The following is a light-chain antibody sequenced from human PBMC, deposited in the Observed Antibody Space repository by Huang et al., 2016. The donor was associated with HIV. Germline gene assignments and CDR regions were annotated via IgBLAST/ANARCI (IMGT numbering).Light chain of an antibody. V-gene: IGKV3-11*01. CDR1: QIIGSY. Sequence: EIVLTQSPATLSLSPGEGATLSCRASQIIGSYLAWYQQRPGQAPRLLIYDASIRATGIPARFSGRVSGTDFTLTISSLEPEDFAVYYCQQRNNWPPWTFGQGTKVELK. CDR2: DAS. J-gene: IGKJ1*01. CDR3: QQRNNWPPWT.